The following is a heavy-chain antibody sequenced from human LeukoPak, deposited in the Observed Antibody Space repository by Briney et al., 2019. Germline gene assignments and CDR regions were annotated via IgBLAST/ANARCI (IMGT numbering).Heavy chain of an antibody. J-gene: IGHJ6*03. CDR1: GGSISGYD. CDR2: IYTRGST. Sequence: PSETLSLTCTVSGGSISGYDWSWIRQPAGKRLEWIGRIYTRGSTDYNPSLKSRVIMSVDTSKNQFSLKLSSVTAADTAVYYCARETGYSSGWGYYYYMDVWGKGTTVTVSS. V-gene: IGHV4-4*07. D-gene: IGHD6-19*01. CDR3: ARETGYSSGWGYYYYMDV.